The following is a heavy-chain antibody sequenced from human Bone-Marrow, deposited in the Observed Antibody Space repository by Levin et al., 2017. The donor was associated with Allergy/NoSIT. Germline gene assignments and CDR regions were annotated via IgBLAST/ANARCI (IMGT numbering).Heavy chain of an antibody. D-gene: IGHD5-12*01. CDR1: GFTFSSYS. J-gene: IGHJ6*02. CDR2: ISSGSSYI. CDR3: ARVQIYGYSGYDYPYYYYGMDV. Sequence: GGSLRLSCAASGFTFSSYSMNWVRQAPGKGLEWVSSISSGSSYIYYADSVKGRFTISRDNAKNSLYLQMNSLRAEDTAVYYCARVQIYGYSGYDYPYYYYGMDVWGQGTTVTVSS. V-gene: IGHV3-21*01.